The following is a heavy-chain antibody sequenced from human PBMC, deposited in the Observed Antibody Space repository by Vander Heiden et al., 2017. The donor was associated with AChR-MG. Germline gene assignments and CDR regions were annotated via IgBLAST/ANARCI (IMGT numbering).Heavy chain of an antibody. CDR3: ARGIGSGGRGYFDL. V-gene: IGHV3-21*01. D-gene: IGHD1-26*01. CDR1: GFTFSSYS. CDR2: ISSSSSYI. Sequence: EVQLVESGGGLVKPGGSLRLSCAASGFTFSSYSMNWVRQAPGKGLEWVSSISSSSSYIYYADSVKGRFTISRDNAKNSLYLQMNSLRAEDTAVYYCARGIGSGGRGYFDLWGRGTLVTVSS. J-gene: IGHJ2*01.